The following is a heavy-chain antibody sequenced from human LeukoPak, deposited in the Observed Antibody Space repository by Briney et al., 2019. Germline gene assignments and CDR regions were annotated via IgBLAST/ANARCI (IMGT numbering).Heavy chain of an antibody. CDR1: GYTFTSYD. J-gene: IGHJ6*03. CDR2: MNPNSGNT. V-gene: IGHV1-8*01. D-gene: IGHD2-2*01. CDR3: ARGVKRVVPAATDYYYYMDV. Sequence: ASVKVSCKASGYTFTSYDINWVRQATGQGLEWMGWMNPNSGNTGYAQKFQGRVTMTGNTSISTAYMELSSLRPEDTAVYYCARGVKRVVPAATDYYYYMDVWGKGTTVTISS.